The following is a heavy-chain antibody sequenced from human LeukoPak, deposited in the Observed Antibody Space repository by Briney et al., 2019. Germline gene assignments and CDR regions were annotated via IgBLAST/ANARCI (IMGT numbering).Heavy chain of an antibody. CDR2: ISGSGGST. J-gene: IGHJ4*02. CDR3: AKRPSYDYGDYGSYFDY. D-gene: IGHD4-17*01. CDR1: GFSFSSYA. Sequence: GGSLRLSCAASGFSFSSYAMSWVRQAPGKGLEWVSAISGSGGSTYYADSVKGRFTISRDNSKNTLYLQMNSLRAEDTAVYYCAKRPSYDYGDYGSYFDYWGQGTLVTVSS. V-gene: IGHV3-23*01.